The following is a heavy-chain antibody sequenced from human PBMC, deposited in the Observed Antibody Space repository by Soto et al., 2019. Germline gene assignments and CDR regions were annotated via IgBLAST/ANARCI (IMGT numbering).Heavy chain of an antibody. CDR2: IIPILGIA. D-gene: IGHD3-10*01. CDR1: GGTFSSYT. V-gene: IGHV1-69*02. J-gene: IGHJ4*02. CDR3: ARGVDYYSSFDS. Sequence: QVQLVQSGAEVKKPGSSVKVSCKASGGTFSSYTISWVRQAPGQGLEWMGRIIPILGIANYAQKFQGRVTIPADKSTSTACMELSSLESEDKAGYYCARGVDYYSSFDSWCQGTLVTVSS.